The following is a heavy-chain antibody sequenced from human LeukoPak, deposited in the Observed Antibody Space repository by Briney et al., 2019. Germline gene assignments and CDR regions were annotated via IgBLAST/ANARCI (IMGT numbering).Heavy chain of an antibody. CDR3: AKGPYYYDSSGYYYGAFDI. CDR2: IYYSGTT. V-gene: IGHV4-59*01. D-gene: IGHD3-22*01. Sequence: PSETLSLTCTVSGASINTYYWSWIRQPPGKGLEWIGYIYYSGTTSYNPSLKTRVTISIDTSKNQFSLKLSSVTAADTAVYYCAKGPYYYDSSGYYYGAFDIWGQGRMVTVSS. J-gene: IGHJ3*02. CDR1: GASINTYY.